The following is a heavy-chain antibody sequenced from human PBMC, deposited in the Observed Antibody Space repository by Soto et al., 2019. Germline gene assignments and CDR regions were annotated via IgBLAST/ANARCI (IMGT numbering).Heavy chain of an antibody. CDR3: ARDLGESGY. V-gene: IGHV1-69*05. J-gene: IGHJ4*02. Sequence: SSVKVSCTASGGTFSIYAISWVRQAPGQGLEWMGGIIPIFGNTNYAQKLQGRVTMTTDTSTSTAYMELRSLRSDDTAVYYCARDLGESGYWGQGTLVTVSS. CDR1: GGTFSIYA. CDR2: IIPIFGNT. D-gene: IGHD3-3*01.